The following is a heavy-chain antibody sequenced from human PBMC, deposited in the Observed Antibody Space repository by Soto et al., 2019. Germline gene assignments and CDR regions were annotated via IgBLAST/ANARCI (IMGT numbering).Heavy chain of an antibody. V-gene: IGHV3-23*01. D-gene: IGHD5-12*01. CDR1: GFTFSSYA. CDR3: AKDTVRGYDWAHYDYFGMDV. CDR2: ISGSGGST. J-gene: IGHJ6*02. Sequence: PGGSLRLSCAASGFTFSSYAMSWVRQAPGKGLEWVSAISGSGGSTYYADSVKGRFTISRDNSKNTLYLQMNSLRAEDTGVYYCAKDTVRGYDWAHYDYFGMDVWGPGTTVTVSS.